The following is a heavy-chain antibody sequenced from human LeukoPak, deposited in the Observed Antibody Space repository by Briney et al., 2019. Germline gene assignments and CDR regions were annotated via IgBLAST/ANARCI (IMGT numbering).Heavy chain of an antibody. D-gene: IGHD3-3*01. Sequence: SETLSLTCTVSGGSISSYYWSWIRQPAGKGLEWIGRIYTSGSTNYNPSLKSRVTISVDTSKNQFSLKLSSVTAADTAVYYCARGDDFWSGYYTYYYFDYWGQGTLVTVSS. V-gene: IGHV4-4*07. CDR2: IYTSGST. J-gene: IGHJ4*02. CDR1: GGSISSYY. CDR3: ARGDDFWSGYYTYYYFDY.